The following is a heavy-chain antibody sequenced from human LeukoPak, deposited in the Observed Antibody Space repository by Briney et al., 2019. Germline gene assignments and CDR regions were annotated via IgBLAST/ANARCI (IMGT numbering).Heavy chain of an antibody. V-gene: IGHV1-69*02. J-gene: IGHJ4*02. Sequence: ASVKVSCKASGGTFSSYTISWVRQAPGQGLEWMGRIIPILGIANYAQKFQGRVTITADKSTSTAYMELSSLRSEDTAVYYCARAWGITIFGVVTPPAFDYWGQGTLVTVSS. CDR1: GGTFSSYT. CDR2: IIPILGIA. CDR3: ARAWGITIFGVVTPPAFDY. D-gene: IGHD3-3*01.